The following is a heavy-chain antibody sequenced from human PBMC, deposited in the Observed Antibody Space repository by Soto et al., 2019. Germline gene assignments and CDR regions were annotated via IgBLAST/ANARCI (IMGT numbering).Heavy chain of an antibody. J-gene: IGHJ6*02. V-gene: IGHV3-11*01. Sequence: GESLKISCAASGFTFSDYYMSWIRQAPGKGLEWVSYISSSGSTIYYADSVKGRFTISRDNAKNSLYLQMNSLRAEDTAVYYCARANSTGMVRGVNGFYYYGMDVWGQGTTVTVSS. CDR2: ISSSGSTI. D-gene: IGHD3-10*01. CDR3: ARANSTGMVRGVNGFYYYGMDV. CDR1: GFTFSDYY.